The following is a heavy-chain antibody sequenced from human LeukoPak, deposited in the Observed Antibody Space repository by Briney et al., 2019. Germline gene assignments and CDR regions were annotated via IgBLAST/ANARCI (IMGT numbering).Heavy chain of an antibody. Sequence: GGSLRLSCAASGFTFNRYEMNWVRQAPGKGLEWVSYISGSGSTIYYADSVKGRFTISRDNAKNSLYLQTNSLRAEDTAVYYCARGDGGYYYGMDVWGRGTTVTVSS. V-gene: IGHV3-48*03. CDR2: ISGSGSTI. CDR1: GFTFNRYE. CDR3: ARGDGGYYYGMDV. D-gene: IGHD5-24*01. J-gene: IGHJ6*02.